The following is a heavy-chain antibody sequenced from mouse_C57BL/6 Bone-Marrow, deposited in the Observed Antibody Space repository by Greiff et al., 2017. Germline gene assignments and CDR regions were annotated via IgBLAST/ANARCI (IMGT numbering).Heavy chain of an antibody. J-gene: IGHJ1*03. V-gene: IGHV1-53*01. CDR2: INPSNGGT. CDR1: GYTFTSYW. Sequence: QVQLQQPGPELVKPAPSVKLSCTASGYTFTSYWMHWVKQRPGQGLEWIGNINPSNGGTNYNEKFKSKATLTVDKYSSTAYMQLSSLTSEDSAVYYCARRYYGSGYWYFDVWGTGTTVTVSS. D-gene: IGHD1-1*01. CDR3: ARRYYGSGYWYFDV.